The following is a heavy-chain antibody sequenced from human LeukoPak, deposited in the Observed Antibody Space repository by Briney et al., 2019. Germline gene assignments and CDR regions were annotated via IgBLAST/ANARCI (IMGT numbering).Heavy chain of an antibody. D-gene: IGHD6-13*01. V-gene: IGHV3-9*01. CDR1: GFTFDDYA. CDR3: AKDSAGTELVGDAFDI. CDR2: ISWNSGSI. Sequence: PGGSLRVSCAASGFTFDDYAMHWVRQAPGKGLEWVSGISWNSGSIGYADSVKGRFTISRDNAKNSLYLQMNRLRAEDTALYYCAKDSAGTELVGDAFDIWGQGTMVTVSS. J-gene: IGHJ3*02.